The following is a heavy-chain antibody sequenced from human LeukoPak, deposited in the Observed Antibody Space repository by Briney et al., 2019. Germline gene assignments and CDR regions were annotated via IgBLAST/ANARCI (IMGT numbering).Heavy chain of an antibody. CDR3: AHPGGFGFDF. Sequence: ESGHTLVNPTQTLTLTCTFSGFSLTTTGGGVGWIRQPPGKALEWLAMIYWDDDKRYSPSLKSRLTITKDPAKNQVVLTMTNMDPVDTATYFCAHPGGFGFDFWGQGTLVAVSS. J-gene: IGHJ4*02. D-gene: IGHD1-14*01. CDR1: GFSLTTTGGG. V-gene: IGHV2-5*02. CDR2: IYWDDDK.